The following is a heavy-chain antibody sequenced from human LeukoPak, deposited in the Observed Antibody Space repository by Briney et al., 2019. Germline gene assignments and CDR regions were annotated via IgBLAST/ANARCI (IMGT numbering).Heavy chain of an antibody. D-gene: IGHD2-2*01. V-gene: IGHV3-23*01. CDR2: ISGSGGST. Sequence: PGGSLRLSCAASGFTFSSYAMSWVRQAPGEGLEWVSAISGSGGSTYYADSVKGRFTISRDNSKNTLYLQMNSLRAEDTAVYYCAKGMGYQLRNFDYWGQGTLVTVSS. CDR3: AKGMGYQLRNFDY. J-gene: IGHJ4*02. CDR1: GFTFSSYA.